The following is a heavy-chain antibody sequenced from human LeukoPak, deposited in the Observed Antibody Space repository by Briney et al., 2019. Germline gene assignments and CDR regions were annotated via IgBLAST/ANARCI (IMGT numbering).Heavy chain of an antibody. V-gene: IGHV4-59*08. CDR2: IYYTGST. CDR3: ARHRYGLGMAP. Sequence: SETLSLTCAVSGDSISAHYWGWIRQPPGKGLECIGYIYYTGSTAYNPSLKSRVTISLDTSKNQFSLDLTSVTAADTAVYYCARHRYGLGMAPWGQGTLVTVSS. D-gene: IGHD3-10*01. CDR1: GDSISAHY. J-gene: IGHJ5*02.